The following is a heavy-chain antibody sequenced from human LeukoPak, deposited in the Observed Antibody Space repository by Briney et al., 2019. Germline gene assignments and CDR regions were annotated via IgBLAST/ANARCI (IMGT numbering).Heavy chain of an antibody. D-gene: IGHD6-13*01. CDR2: ISGSGGST. Sequence: GGSLRLSCAASGFTFSCYAMSWVRQAPGKGLEWVSAISGSGGSTYYADSVKGRFTISRDNSKNTLYLQMNSLRAEDTAVYYCAKGISYSSSWYYFDYWGQGTLVTVSS. V-gene: IGHV3-23*01. J-gene: IGHJ4*02. CDR3: AKGISYSSSWYYFDY. CDR1: GFTFSCYA.